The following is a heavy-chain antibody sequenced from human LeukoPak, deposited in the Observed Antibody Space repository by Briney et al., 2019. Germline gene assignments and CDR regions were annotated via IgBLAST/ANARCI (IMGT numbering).Heavy chain of an antibody. CDR2: VSYDGNNK. CDR3: ARGATAFDY. V-gene: IGHV3-30-3*01. CDR1: VFTFSSYA. D-gene: IGHD2-15*01. J-gene: IGHJ4*02. Sequence: PGRSLRLSCAASVFTFSSYAMHWVRQAPGKGLEWVADVSYDGNNKYYADSVKGRFTISRDNSKKTLYLQMNSLRAEDTAVYYCARGATAFDYWGQGTLVTVSS.